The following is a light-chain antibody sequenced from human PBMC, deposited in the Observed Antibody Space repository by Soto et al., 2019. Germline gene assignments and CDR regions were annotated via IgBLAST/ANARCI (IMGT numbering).Light chain of an antibody. CDR3: QQYNNWPRAT. CDR1: QSMNSN. Sequence: IVMTQSPATLAVSPGDRATLSFRASQSMNSNLAGYQQKPGQAPRLLMFRASIRATGFPARFSGSGAGTEFNITISSLQSEDSAIYYCQQYNNWPRATFGGGTKVDIK. CDR2: RAS. V-gene: IGKV3-15*01. J-gene: IGKJ4*01.